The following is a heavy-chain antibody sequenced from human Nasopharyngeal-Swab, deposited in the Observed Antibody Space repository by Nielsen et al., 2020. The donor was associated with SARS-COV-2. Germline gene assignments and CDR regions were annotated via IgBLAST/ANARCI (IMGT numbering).Heavy chain of an antibody. CDR3: ARDSHGFGELLIRWFDP. J-gene: IGHJ5*02. D-gene: IGHD3-10*01. CDR1: AGSISSYY. V-gene: IGHV4-59*12. CDR2: IYYSGST. Sequence: SETLSLTCTVSAGSISSYYWSWIRQPPGKGLEWIGYIYYSGSTNYNPSLKSRVTISVDTSKNQFSLKLSSVTAADTAVYYCARDSHGFGELLIRWFDPWGQGTLDTVSS.